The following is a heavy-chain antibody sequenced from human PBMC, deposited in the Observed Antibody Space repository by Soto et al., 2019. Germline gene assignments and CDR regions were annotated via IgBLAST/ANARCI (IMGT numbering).Heavy chain of an antibody. D-gene: IGHD6-13*01. CDR3: ATESSSWYSAINAFDI. J-gene: IGHJ3*02. V-gene: IGHV3-23*01. Sequence: GGSLRLSCAASGFTFSSYAMSWVRQAPGKGLEWVSAISGSGGSTYYADSVKGRFTISRDNSKNTLYLQMNSLRAKDTAVYYCATESSSWYSAINAFDIWGQGTMVTVSS. CDR2: ISGSGGST. CDR1: GFTFSSYA.